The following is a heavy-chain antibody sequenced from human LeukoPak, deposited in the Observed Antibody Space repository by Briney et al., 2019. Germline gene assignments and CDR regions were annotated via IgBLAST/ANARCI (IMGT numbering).Heavy chain of an antibody. CDR2: ISDTGNT. CDR1: GFTLSSYA. CDR3: AKAPVTTCRGAFCYPFDY. Sequence: GGSLRLSCAASGFTLSSYAMSWVRQTPRKGLELVSAISDTGNTYHADSVKGRFTISRDSSKNTLFLQMNRLRPEDAAVYYCAKAPVTTCRGAFCYPFDYWGLGTLVTVSS. D-gene: IGHD2-15*01. J-gene: IGHJ4*02. V-gene: IGHV3-23*01.